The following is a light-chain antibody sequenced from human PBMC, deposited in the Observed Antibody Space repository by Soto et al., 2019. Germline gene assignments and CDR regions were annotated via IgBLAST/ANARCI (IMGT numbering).Light chain of an antibody. CDR2: EVN. CDR3: TSYAVVNDV. CDR1: SSDVGGYNY. V-gene: IGLV2-8*01. Sequence: QSALTQPPSASGSPGQSVTISCTGTSSDVGGYNYVSWYQQNPGKVPKLMIYEVNKRPSGVPDRFSGSKSGNPASLTVSGLQADDEAAYYCTSYAVVNDVFGTGTKLTVL. J-gene: IGLJ1*01.